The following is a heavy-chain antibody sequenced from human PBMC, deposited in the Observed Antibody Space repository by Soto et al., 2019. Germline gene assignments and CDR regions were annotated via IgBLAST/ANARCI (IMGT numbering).Heavy chain of an antibody. Sequence: QVQLQQWGAGLLKPSETLSLTCAVYGGSFSGYYWNWIRQPPGKGLEWIGEINHSGSTNYNPSLKSRVTISVDTSKNQFSLKLSSVTAADTAVYYCARGRWLDYWGQGTLVTVSS. J-gene: IGHJ4*02. CDR2: INHSGST. D-gene: IGHD6-19*01. CDR3: ARGRWLDY. CDR1: GGSFSGYY. V-gene: IGHV4-34*01.